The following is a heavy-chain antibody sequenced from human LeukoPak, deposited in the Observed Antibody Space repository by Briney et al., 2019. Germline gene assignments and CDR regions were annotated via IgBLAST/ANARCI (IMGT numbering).Heavy chain of an antibody. Sequence: GGSLRLSCAGSGFNITGYWMHWVRQAPGKGLVWISRIYSDGRSLTYADSVKGRFTISRDNAKNMLYLQMNSLRAEDTAVYYCARGRGLGELAVASFDSWGQGTLVTVSS. D-gene: IGHD1-7*01. CDR2: IYSDGRSL. V-gene: IGHV3-74*03. CDR3: ARGRGLGELAVASFDS. CDR1: GFNITGYW. J-gene: IGHJ4*02.